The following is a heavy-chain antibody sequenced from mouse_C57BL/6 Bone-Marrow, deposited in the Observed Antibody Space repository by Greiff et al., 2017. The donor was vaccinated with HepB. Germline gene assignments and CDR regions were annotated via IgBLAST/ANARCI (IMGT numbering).Heavy chain of an antibody. CDR2: ISYDGSN. J-gene: IGHJ3*01. CDR1: GYSITSGYY. Sequence: EVKLEESGPGLVKPSQSLSLTCSVTGYSITSGYYWNWIRQFPGNKLEWMGYISYDGSNNYNPSLKNRISITRDTSKNQFLLKLNSVTTEDTATYYCARRDSWGQGTLVTVSA. V-gene: IGHV3-6*01. CDR3: ARRDS.